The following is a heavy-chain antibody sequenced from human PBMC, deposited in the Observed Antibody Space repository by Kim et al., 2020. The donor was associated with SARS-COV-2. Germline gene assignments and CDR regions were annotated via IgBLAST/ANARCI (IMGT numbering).Heavy chain of an antibody. CDR3: ASAYPLDY. V-gene: IGHV4-39*01. Sequence: SGSTYYTPSLKSRVTISVDTSKNQFSLKLSSVTAADTAVYYCASAYPLDYWGQGTLVTVSS. CDR2: SGST. J-gene: IGHJ4*02.